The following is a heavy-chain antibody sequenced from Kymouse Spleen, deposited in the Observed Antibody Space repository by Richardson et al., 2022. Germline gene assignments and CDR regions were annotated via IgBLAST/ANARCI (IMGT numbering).Heavy chain of an antibody. CDR1: GFTFSSYG. CDR3: ARDLDGTGTITFDY. CDR2: IWYDGSNK. D-gene: IGHD1-7*01. V-gene: IGHV3-33*01. Sequence: QVQLVESGGGVVQPGRSLRLSCAASGFTFSSYGMHWVRQAPGKGLEWVAVIWYDGSNKYYADSVKGRFTISRDNSKNTLYLQMNSLRAEDTAVYYCARDLDGTGTITFDYWGQGTLVTVSS. J-gene: IGHJ4*02.